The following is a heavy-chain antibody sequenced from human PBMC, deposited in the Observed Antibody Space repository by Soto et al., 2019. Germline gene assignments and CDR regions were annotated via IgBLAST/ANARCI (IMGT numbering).Heavy chain of an antibody. CDR3: VRGASLNFDY. V-gene: IGHV3-20*04. Sequence: EVQLVESGGGVLRPGGSLRLSCAASGFTFDDYGMSWDRQAPGKGLEWVSGGNWNGGSTGYADSVKGRFTISRDNAKNSLYLQMNSLRAEDTAFYYWVRGASLNFDYWGQGPLVTVSS. CDR2: GNWNGGST. CDR1: GFTFDDYG. D-gene: IGHD1-26*01. J-gene: IGHJ4*02.